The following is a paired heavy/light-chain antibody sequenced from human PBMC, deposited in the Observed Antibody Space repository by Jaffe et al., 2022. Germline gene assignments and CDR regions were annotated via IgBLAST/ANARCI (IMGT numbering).Heavy chain of an antibody. J-gene: IGHJ5*02. CDR3: SRDIWSLQLARLDL. Sequence: EVQLVESGGGLVQPGRSLRLSCTASGFTFGDYAMSWFRQAPGKGLEWVAFIRSKGYGGTTDYAASVKYRFTISRDDSKNIAYLQMDSLKTEDTGVYYCSRDIWSLQLARLDLWGQGTLVTVSA. CDR1: GFTFGDYA. CDR2: IRSKGYGGTT. D-gene: IGHD3-16*01. V-gene: IGHV3-49*03.
Light chain of an antibody. Sequence: QSVLTQPPSASGTPGQRVTISCSGSSSNIGVNSVSWYQRLPGTAPKLLIYRNDQRPSGVPDRFSGSKSGSSASLAISGLRSEDEADYYCAAWDDSLSVYVVFGGGTKLTVL. V-gene: IGLV1-47*01. CDR1: SSNIGVNS. CDR3: AAWDDSLSVYVV. J-gene: IGLJ2*01. CDR2: RND.